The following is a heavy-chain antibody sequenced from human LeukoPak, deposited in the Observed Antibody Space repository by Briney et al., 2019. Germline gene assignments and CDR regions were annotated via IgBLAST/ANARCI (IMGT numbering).Heavy chain of an antibody. CDR1: GGSISSYY. CDR2: IYYSGST. V-gene: IGHV4-59*08. CDR3: ARHKRRGEWFGELYPFDY. D-gene: IGHD3-10*01. J-gene: IGHJ4*02. Sequence: PSETLSLTCTVSGGSISSYYWSWIRQPPGKGLEWIGYIYYSGSTNYNPSLKSRVTISVDTSKNQFSLKLSSVTAADTAVYYCARHKRRGEWFGELYPFDYWGQGTLVTVSS.